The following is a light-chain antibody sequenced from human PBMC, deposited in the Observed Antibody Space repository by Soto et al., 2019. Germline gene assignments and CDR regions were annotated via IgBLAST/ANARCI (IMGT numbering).Light chain of an antibody. CDR1: QSISSY. CDR2: AAS. CDR3: QQSYNTPLT. V-gene: IGKV1-39*01. J-gene: IGKJ3*01. Sequence: DIQMTQSPSSLSASVGDRVTITCRASQSISSYLNWYQQKPGKAPKLLIYAASSLQSGVPSRFSGSGSGTDFTLTISSLQPEDFATYYCQQSYNTPLTFGPGTKVDI.